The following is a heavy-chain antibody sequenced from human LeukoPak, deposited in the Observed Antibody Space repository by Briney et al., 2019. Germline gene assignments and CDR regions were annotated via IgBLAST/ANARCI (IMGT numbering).Heavy chain of an antibody. J-gene: IGHJ4*02. D-gene: IGHD2-2*01. V-gene: IGHV3-33*01. CDR3: ARDPSRYCSSTSCSGY. CDR1: GFTFSSYG. Sequence: GGSLRLSCAASGFTFSSYGMHWVRQAPGKGLEWVAVIWYDGSNKYYADSVKGRFTISRDNSKNTLYLQMNSLRAEDTAVYYCARDPSRYCSSTSCSGYWGQGTLVTVSS. CDR2: IWYDGSNK.